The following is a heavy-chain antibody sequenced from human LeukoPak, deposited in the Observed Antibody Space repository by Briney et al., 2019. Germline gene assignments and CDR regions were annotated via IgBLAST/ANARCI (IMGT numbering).Heavy chain of an antibody. CDR3: ARRVRPISSGYYSYYFDY. CDR1: GYTFTGYY. CDR2: INPNSGGT. V-gene: IGHV1-2*06. D-gene: IGHD3-22*01. Sequence: GASVKVSCKASGYTFTGYYMHWVRQAPGQGLEWMGRINPNSGGTNYAQKFQGRVTMTRDTSISTAYMELSRLRSDDTAVYYCARRVRPISSGYYSYYFDYWGQGTLVTVSS. J-gene: IGHJ4*02.